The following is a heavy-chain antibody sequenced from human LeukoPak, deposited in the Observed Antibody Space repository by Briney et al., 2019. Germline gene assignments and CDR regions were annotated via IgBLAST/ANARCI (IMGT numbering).Heavy chain of an antibody. CDR3: ARVSLPVSSGYYYAEFDY. D-gene: IGHD3-22*01. CDR2: INPSGGST. CDR1: GYTFTSYY. J-gene: IGHJ4*02. V-gene: IGHV1-46*01. Sequence: GASVKVSCKSSGYTFTSYYMHWVRQAPGQGLEWMGIINPSGGSTSYAQKFQGRVTMTRDTSTSTVYMELSSLRSEDTAVYYCARVSLPVSSGYYYAEFDYWGQGTLVTVSS.